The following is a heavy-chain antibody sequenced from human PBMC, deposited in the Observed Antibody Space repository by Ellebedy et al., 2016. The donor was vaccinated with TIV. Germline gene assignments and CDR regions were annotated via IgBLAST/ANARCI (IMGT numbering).Heavy chain of an antibody. V-gene: IGHV4-59*08. CDR2: VFYTGTT. D-gene: IGHD3-10*01. CDR1: GGYISNYY. Sequence: MPSETLSLTCTVSGGYISNYYWSWNRPSPGKGLEWIGYVFYTGTTNYNPSRQSRVTLSLDTSKKQLSLRLRSVTAADTAIYYCARQPGWGSDWVDPWGHGILVTVSS. J-gene: IGHJ5*02. CDR3: ARQPGWGSDWVDP.